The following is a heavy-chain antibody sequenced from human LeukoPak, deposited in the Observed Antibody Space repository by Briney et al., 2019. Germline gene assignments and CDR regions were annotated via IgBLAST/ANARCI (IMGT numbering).Heavy chain of an antibody. V-gene: IGHV3-30-3*01. D-gene: IGHD3-10*01. CDR1: GFTFNSYA. CDR2: ISYDGSHK. Sequence: PGGSLGLSCAASGFTFNSYAMHWVRQAPGKGLEWVAVISYDGSHKYYVDSVKGRFTVSRDDSKNTLYLQMNSLRAEDTAVYYCARDPEYYGSVTYLDYWGQGTLVTVSS. J-gene: IGHJ4*02. CDR3: ARDPEYYGSVTYLDY.